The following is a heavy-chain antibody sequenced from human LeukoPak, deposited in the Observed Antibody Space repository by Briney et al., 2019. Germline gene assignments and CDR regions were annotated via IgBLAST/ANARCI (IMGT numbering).Heavy chain of an antibody. CDR2: ICWNSGSI. CDR1: GFTFDDYA. J-gene: IGHJ4*02. D-gene: IGHD1-7*01. V-gene: IGHV3-9*01. Sequence: PGGSPRLSCAASGFTFDDYAKHWVPQAPGKGLEWVSGICWNSGSIGYADSVKGRFPISRHNAKNSLYLKMNRLRAKHTALYYCATGTGTTGVGDCWGEGALVSVSS. CDR3: ATGTGTTGVGDC.